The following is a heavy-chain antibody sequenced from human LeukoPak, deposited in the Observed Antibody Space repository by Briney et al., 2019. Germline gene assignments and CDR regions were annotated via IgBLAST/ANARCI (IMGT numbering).Heavy chain of an antibody. V-gene: IGHV3-30-3*01. CDR3: AKDRTNFFYYLDV. J-gene: IGHJ6*03. CDR1: GFTFNYYA. Sequence: GGSLRLSRAASGFTFNYYALHWVRQAPGKGLEWVASISSEGDNKHYLESVKGRFTISRDNSKNTLYLQMHNPRAEDTAIYYCAKDRTNFFYYLDVWGTGTTVIVSS. CDR2: ISSEGDNK.